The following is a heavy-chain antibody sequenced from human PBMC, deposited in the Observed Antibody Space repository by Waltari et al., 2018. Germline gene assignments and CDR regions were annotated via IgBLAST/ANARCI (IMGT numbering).Heavy chain of an antibody. CDR3: AMMFCGKQLLGWFDP. Sequence: QVQLVQSGAEVKKPGASVKVSCKASGYTFTSYDINWVRQANGQGLEGTRWMNPNSSNTGYAQKFQGSVTITRNTSISTAYMELSSLRSEDTAVYYCAMMFCGKQLLGWFDPWGQGTLVTVSS. CDR1: GYTFTSYD. CDR2: MNPNSSNT. V-gene: IGHV1-8*03. D-gene: IGHD6-6*01. J-gene: IGHJ5*02.